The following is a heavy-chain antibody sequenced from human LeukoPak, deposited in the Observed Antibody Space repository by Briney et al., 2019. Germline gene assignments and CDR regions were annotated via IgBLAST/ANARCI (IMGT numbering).Heavy chain of an antibody. D-gene: IGHD3-22*01. CDR2: ISGSGGST. Sequence: GGSLRLSCAASGFTFSSYAMSWVRQAPGKGLEWVSAISGSGGSTYYADSVKGRFTISRDNSKNTLYLQMNSQRAEDTAVYYCAKPSHYYDSSGSPYYFDYWGQGTLVTVSS. CDR3: AKPSHYYDSSGSPYYFDY. V-gene: IGHV3-23*01. CDR1: GFTFSSYA. J-gene: IGHJ4*02.